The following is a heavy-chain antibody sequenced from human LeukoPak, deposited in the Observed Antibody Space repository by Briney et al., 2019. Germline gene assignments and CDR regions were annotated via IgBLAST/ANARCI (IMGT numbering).Heavy chain of an antibody. CDR2: IYYSGST. J-gene: IGHJ4*02. D-gene: IGHD6-19*01. CDR1: GGSISSYY. CDR3: AKADGWSEFDY. V-gene: IGHV4-59*08. Sequence: PSETLSLTCTVSGGSISSYYWSWIRQPPGKGLEWIGYIYYSGSTNYNPSLKSRVTISVDTSKNQFSLKLSSVTAADTAVYYCAKADGWSEFDYWGQGTLVTVSS.